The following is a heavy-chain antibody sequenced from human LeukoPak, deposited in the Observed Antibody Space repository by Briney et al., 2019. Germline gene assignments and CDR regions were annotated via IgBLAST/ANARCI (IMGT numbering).Heavy chain of an antibody. CDR1: GGSVSSGSYY. J-gene: IGHJ4*02. CDR2: IYYSGST. Sequence: ASETLSLTCTVTGGSVSSGSYYWSWIRQPPGKGLEWIGYIYYSGSTNYNPSLKSRVTISVDTSKNQFSLKLSSVTAADTAVYYCARDHCSSTSCYIDYWGQGTLVTVSS. V-gene: IGHV4-61*01. D-gene: IGHD2-2*01. CDR3: ARDHCSSTSCYIDY.